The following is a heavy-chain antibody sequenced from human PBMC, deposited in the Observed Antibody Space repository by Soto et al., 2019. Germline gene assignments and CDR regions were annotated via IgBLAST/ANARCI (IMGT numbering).Heavy chain of an antibody. CDR2: VYSSGTT. D-gene: IGHD3-10*01. CDR1: GGSINSYW. CDR3: ARDIGSFAYGEGY. Sequence: LSLTCSVSGGSINSYWWSLIRQPAGKGLEWIGRVYSSGTTDYNPSLNSRATMSVETSKNQFSLKLSSVTAADTAVYHCARDIGSFAYGEGYWGQGIQVTVSS. V-gene: IGHV4-4*07. J-gene: IGHJ4*02.